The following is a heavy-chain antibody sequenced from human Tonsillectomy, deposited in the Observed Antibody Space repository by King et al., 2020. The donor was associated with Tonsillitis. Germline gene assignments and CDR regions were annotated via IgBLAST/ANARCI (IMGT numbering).Heavy chain of an antibody. CDR3: ARTEVTQPKYYYYGMDV. CDR2: ISYDGSNK. CDR1: GFTFSNFG. V-gene: IGHV3-33*05. Sequence: VQLVESGGGVVQPGRSLRLSCAASGFTFSNFGVHWVRQAPGKGLEWVAVISYDGSNKYYADSVKGRFNISRDNSKNTLYLQMNSLRAEDTAVYYCARTEVTQPKYYYYGMDVWGQGTTVTVSS. J-gene: IGHJ6*02. D-gene: IGHD3-16*01.